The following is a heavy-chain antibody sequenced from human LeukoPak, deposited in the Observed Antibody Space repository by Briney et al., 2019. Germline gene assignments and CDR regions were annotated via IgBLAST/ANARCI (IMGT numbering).Heavy chain of an antibody. V-gene: IGHV3-30*02. Sequence: GGSLRLSCAASGFTFSSYGMHWVRQAPGKGLEWVAFIRYDGGNKYYADSVKGRFTISRDNSKNTLYLQMNSLRAEDTAVYYCAKSDILTGYFLDYWGQGTLVTVSS. CDR3: AKSDILTGYFLDY. J-gene: IGHJ4*02. D-gene: IGHD3-9*01. CDR2: IRYDGGNK. CDR1: GFTFSSYG.